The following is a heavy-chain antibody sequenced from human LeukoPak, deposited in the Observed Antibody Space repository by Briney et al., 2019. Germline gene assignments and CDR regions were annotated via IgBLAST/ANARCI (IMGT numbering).Heavy chain of an antibody. CDR2: IIPILGIA. Sequence: GASVKVSCKASGGTFSSYAISWLRQAPGQGLEWMGRIIPILGIANYAQKFQGRVTITADKSTSTAYMELSSLRSEDTAVYYCARPHRSSWYPPYRYWGQGTLVTVSS. J-gene: IGHJ4*02. CDR3: ARPHRSSWYPPYRY. CDR1: GGTFSSYA. V-gene: IGHV1-69*04. D-gene: IGHD6-13*01.